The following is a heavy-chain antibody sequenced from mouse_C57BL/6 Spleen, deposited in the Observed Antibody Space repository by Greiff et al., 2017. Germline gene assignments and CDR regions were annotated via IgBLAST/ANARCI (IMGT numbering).Heavy chain of an antibody. CDR3: ARDDYDGGNAMDY. V-gene: IGHV1-55*01. J-gene: IGHJ4*01. Sequence: QVHVKQPGAELVKPGASVKMSCKASGYTFTSYWITWVKQRPGQGLEWIGDIYPGSGSTNYNEKFKSKATLTVDTSSSTAYMQLSSLTSEDSAVYYCARDDYDGGNAMDYWGQGTSVTVSS. CDR2: IYPGSGST. D-gene: IGHD2-4*01. CDR1: GYTFTSYW.